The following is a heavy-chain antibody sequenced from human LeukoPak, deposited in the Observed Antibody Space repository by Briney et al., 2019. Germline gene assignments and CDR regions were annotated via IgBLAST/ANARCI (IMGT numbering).Heavy chain of an antibody. CDR1: GFTFSSYA. J-gene: IGHJ6*02. CDR3: AKGKSSGWPIGMDV. D-gene: IGHD6-19*01. Sequence: GSLRLSCAASGFTFSSYAMSWVRQAPGKGLEWVSAISGSGGSTYYADSVKGRFTISRDNSKNTLHLQMNSLRAEDTAVYYCAKGKSSGWPIGMDVWGQGTTVTVSS. V-gene: IGHV3-23*01. CDR2: ISGSGGST.